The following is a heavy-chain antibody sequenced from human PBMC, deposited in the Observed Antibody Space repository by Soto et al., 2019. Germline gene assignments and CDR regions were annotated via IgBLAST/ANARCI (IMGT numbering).Heavy chain of an antibody. J-gene: IGHJ4*02. CDR2: ISAYNGNT. CDR1: GYTFTSYG. CDR3: VMSWGATGPFNY. D-gene: IGHD1-26*01. V-gene: IGHV1-18*01. Sequence: QVQLVQSGAEVKKPGASVKVSCKASGYTFTSYGISWVRQAPGQGLEWMGWISAYNGNTNYAQKLQGIVTKTTGTIMVIASMAPRRLRLNDTAVFYCVMSWGATGPFNYRGQATLVTVSS.